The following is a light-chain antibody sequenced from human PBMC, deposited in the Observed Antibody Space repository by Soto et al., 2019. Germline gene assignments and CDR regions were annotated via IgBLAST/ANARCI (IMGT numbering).Light chain of an antibody. CDR2: GNT. J-gene: IGLJ3*02. V-gene: IGLV1-40*01. CDR1: SSNFGAGYD. Sequence: QSVLTQPPSVSGAPGQRVTISCTGSSSNFGAGYDVHWYQQLPGTAPKLLICGNTNRPSGVPDRFSGSKSGTSASLAITGLQAEDEADYYCQSYDSSLSGWVFGGGTKLTVL. CDR3: QSYDSSLSGWV.